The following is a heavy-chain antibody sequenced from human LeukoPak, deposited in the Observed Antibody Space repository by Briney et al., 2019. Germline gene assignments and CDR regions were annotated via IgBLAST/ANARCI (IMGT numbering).Heavy chain of an antibody. D-gene: IGHD1-1*01. CDR3: AARDNGNDLLSYHAMDV. J-gene: IGHJ6*04. V-gene: IGHV1-69*06. Sequence: LWASVRVSCKASGGSLSRYAFAWVRQAPGQGLEWMGGIMRVLDTGIYAEGLQGRVTITADRSTSTAYMELRSLRPEDTALYYCAARDNGNDLLSYHAMDVWGNGTPVTVSS. CDR2: IMRVLDTG. CDR1: GGSLSRYA.